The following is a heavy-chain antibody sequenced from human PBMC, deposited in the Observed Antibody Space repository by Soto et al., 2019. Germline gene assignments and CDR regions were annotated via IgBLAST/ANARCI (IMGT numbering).Heavy chain of an antibody. V-gene: IGHV4-39*01. CDR3: TCIFSGGYGYGFYYYGMDV. D-gene: IGHD5-18*01. CDR2: IYYSGST. Sequence: PSETLSLTCTVSGGSMSSSSYYWGWIRQPPGKGLEWIGSIYYSGSTYYNPSLKSRVTISVDTSKSQFSLKLSSVTAADTAVYYCTCIFSGGYGYGFYYYGMDVWGQGTTVTVSS. J-gene: IGHJ6*02. CDR1: GGSMSSSSYY.